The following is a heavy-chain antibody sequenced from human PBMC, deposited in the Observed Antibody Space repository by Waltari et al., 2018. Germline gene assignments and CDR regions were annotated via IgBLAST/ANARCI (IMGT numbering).Heavy chain of an antibody. D-gene: IGHD3-3*01. CDR2: IYSGGST. Sequence: EVQLVESGGGLIQPGGSLRLSCAASGFTVSSNYISWVRQAPGKGLECVSVIYSGGSTYYADSVKGRFTISRDNSKNTLYLQMNSLRAEDTAVYYCARGGDFWSGSNWFDPWGQGTLVTVSS. CDR3: ARGGDFWSGSNWFDP. J-gene: IGHJ5*02. V-gene: IGHV3-53*01. CDR1: GFTVSSNY.